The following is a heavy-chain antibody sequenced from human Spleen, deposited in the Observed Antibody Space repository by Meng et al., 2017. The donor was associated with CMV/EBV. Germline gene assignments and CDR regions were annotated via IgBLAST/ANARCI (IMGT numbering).Heavy chain of an antibody. CDR3: ARELQLKYYYYYGMDV. Sequence: ASVKVSCKASGYNFTGYYMHWVRQAPGQGLEWMGWINSNTGDTGYAQKFQGRVTITRNTSTNTVYMDLSSLRFEDTAVYYCARELQLKYYYYYGMDVWGQGTTVTVSS. CDR1: GYNFTGYY. J-gene: IGHJ6*02. V-gene: IGHV1-8*03. D-gene: IGHD4-11*01. CDR2: INSNTGDT.